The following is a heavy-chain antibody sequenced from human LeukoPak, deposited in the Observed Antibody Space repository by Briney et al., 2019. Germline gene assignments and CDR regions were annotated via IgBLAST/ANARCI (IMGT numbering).Heavy chain of an antibody. J-gene: IGHJ6*02. Sequence: GRSLRLSCVASGFTFSSYGMHWVRQAPGKGLEWVAVIWYDGSNKYYADSVKGRFTISRDNSKNTLYLQMNSLRAEDTAVYYCARGHAYYGMDVWGQGTTVTVSS. CDR3: ARGHAYYGMDV. CDR1: GFTFSSYG. V-gene: IGHV3-33*01. CDR2: IWYDGSNK.